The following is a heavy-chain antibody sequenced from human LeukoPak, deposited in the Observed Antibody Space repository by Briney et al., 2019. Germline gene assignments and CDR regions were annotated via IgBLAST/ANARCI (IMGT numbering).Heavy chain of an antibody. CDR1: GGTFSSYG. Sequence: ASVKVSCKASGGTFSSYGISWVRQAPGQGLEWMGWISAYNGNTNYAQKLQGRVTMTTDTSTSTAYMELRSLRSDDTAVYYCARVVVRFGELLEYYFDYWGQGTLVTVSS. CDR2: ISAYNGNT. CDR3: ARVVVRFGELLEYYFDY. V-gene: IGHV1-18*01. D-gene: IGHD3-10*01. J-gene: IGHJ4*02.